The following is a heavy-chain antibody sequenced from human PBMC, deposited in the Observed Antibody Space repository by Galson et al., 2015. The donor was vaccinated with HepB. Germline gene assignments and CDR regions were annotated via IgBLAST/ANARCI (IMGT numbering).Heavy chain of an antibody. Sequence: SLRLSCAASGFTFSSYAMSWVRQAPGKGLEWVSAISGSGGSTYYADSVKGRFTISRDNSKNTLYLQMNSLRAEDTAVYYCAKELAIWFGELIALYYYYGMDVWGQGTTVTVSS. CDR3: AKELAIWFGELIALYYYYGMDV. CDR2: ISGSGGST. D-gene: IGHD3-10*01. V-gene: IGHV3-23*01. J-gene: IGHJ6*02. CDR1: GFTFSSYA.